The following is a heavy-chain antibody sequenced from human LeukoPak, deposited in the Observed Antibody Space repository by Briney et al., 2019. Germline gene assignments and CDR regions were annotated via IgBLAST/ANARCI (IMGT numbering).Heavy chain of an antibody. D-gene: IGHD4-17*01. CDR1: GGSISSYY. CDR3: AGESFGGGLWRYGDGRYFDY. Sequence: SETLSLTCTVSGGSISSYYWSWIRQPAGKGLEWIGRIYTSGSTNYNPSLKSRVTMSVDTSKNQFSLKLSSVTAADTAVYYCAGESFGGGLWRYGDGRYFDYWGQGTLVTVSS. CDR2: IYTSGST. V-gene: IGHV4-4*07. J-gene: IGHJ4*02.